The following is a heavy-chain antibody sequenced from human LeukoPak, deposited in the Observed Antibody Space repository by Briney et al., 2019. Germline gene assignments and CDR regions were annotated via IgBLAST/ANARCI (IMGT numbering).Heavy chain of an antibody. D-gene: IGHD3-22*01. Sequence: GGSLRLSCAASGFTFSSYSMNWVRQAPGKGLEWVSSISSSSSYIYYADSVKGRFTISRDNAKNTLYLQMNSLRAEDTAVYYCASHYYDSSGYYPPFDYWGQGTLVTVSS. V-gene: IGHV3-21*01. CDR3: ASHYYDSSGYYPPFDY. J-gene: IGHJ4*02. CDR2: ISSSSSYI. CDR1: GFTFSSYS.